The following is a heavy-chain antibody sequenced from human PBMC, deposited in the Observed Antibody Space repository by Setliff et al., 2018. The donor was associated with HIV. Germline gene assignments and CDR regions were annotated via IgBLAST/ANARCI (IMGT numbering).Heavy chain of an antibody. D-gene: IGHD3-10*01. V-gene: IGHV1-8*01. Sequence: GASVKVSCKASGHTFTNVDIHWLRRATGQGLEWMGWMNPNTGVAGYALKFQGRVTMTRDTSISTAYMELSSLTSEDTAVYWCASGKGVGGVIITGGLDVWGKGTTVTVSS. CDR1: GHTFTNVD. CDR2: MNPNTGVA. J-gene: IGHJ6*04. CDR3: ASGKGVGGVIITGGLDV.